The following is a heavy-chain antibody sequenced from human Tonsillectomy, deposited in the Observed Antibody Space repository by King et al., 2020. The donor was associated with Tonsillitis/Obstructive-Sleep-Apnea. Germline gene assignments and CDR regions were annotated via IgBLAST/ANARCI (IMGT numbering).Heavy chain of an antibody. CDR3: ARENNYYGSGGFDY. V-gene: IGHV4-31*01. CDR1: GGSISSGGYY. Sequence: QLQESGPGLVKPSQTLSLTCTVSGGSISSGGYYWSWIRQHPGKGLEWIGYIYYSGSTYYNPSLKSLVTIAVDTSKNQFSLQLSSVTAADTAVYYCARENNYYGSGGFDYWGQGTLVTVSS. J-gene: IGHJ4*02. CDR2: IYYSGST. D-gene: IGHD3-10*01.